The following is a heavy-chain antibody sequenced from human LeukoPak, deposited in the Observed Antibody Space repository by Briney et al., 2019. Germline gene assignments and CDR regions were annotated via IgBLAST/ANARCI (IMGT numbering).Heavy chain of an antibody. V-gene: IGHV3-72*01. Sequence: GGSLRLSCATSGFTFSDHYMEWLRQAPGKGLEWVGRSRNKANSFSTVYAASVQGGFTVSRDDSKNSLYLQMNSLKTEDTAVYYCVRFVKDYSVSTQTYGMDVWGQGTTVTVSS. J-gene: IGHJ6*02. CDR3: VRFVKDYSVSTQTYGMDV. CDR2: SRNKANSFST. CDR1: GFTFSDHY. D-gene: IGHD4-11*01.